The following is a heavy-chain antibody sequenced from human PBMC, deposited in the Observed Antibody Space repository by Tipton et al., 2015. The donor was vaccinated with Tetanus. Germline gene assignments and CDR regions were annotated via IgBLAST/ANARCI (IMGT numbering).Heavy chain of an antibody. CDR2: VIYDGTS. J-gene: IGHJ5*02. Sequence: TLSLTCTVSGGSFSLYYWNWVRQSPDKGLEWLGDVIYDGTSYYNPSLNSRVKISLDTSMNQVSLTLTSVTAADTALHYCARGVPYSTTMGSDWFDPWGQGTLVTVSS. CDR3: ARGVPYSTTMGSDWFDP. V-gene: IGHV4-34*01. CDR1: GGSFSLYY. D-gene: IGHD2-2*01.